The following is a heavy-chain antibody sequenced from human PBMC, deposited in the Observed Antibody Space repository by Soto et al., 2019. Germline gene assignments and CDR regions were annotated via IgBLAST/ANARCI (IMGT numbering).Heavy chain of an antibody. CDR1: GYTFRSYG. Sequence: QIQLVQSGGEVKKPGASVKVSCKASGYTFRSYGISWVRQALGQGVEWVGGISAYNGDTHYAPKFQDRITLTTKTSTNTAYMEFRSLSLDETAVYYCERHRSRYYDNSGLISFYWVQGSLVTVSS. CDR3: ERHRSRYYDNSGLISFY. D-gene: IGHD3-22*01. V-gene: IGHV1-18*04. J-gene: IGHJ4*02. CDR2: ISAYNGDT.